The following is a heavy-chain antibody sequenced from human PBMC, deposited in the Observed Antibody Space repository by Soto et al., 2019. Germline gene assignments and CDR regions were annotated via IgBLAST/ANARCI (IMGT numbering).Heavy chain of an antibody. D-gene: IGHD2-2*01. CDR3: ARGASCSSTSCYDNFHYGLAV. CDR2: ITASNGNA. V-gene: IGHV1-18*01. Sequence: GPEVKNPGASLKVSCKASGYTFTNYGITWVRQAPGQWLEWMGWITASNGNANYAREIQGRLTLTRDTSTNTASMELRSLRSDDTAVYYCARGASCSSTSCYDNFHYGLAVWGQGTTVIVSS. CDR1: GYTFTNYG. J-gene: IGHJ6*02.